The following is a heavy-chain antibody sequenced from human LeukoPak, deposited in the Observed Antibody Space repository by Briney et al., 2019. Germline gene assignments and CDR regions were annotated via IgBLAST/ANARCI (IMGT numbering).Heavy chain of an antibody. CDR3: ARRQHWLARGLD. Sequence: PSETLSLTCSVSGASISIINSGYYWGWIRQPPGKGLEWIGSIYYGGSSYYNPSLKSRVTISADTSRNQLSLRMRSVTVADTAVYYCARRQHWLARGLDWGQGTLVTVSS. CDR1: GASISIINSGYY. J-gene: IGHJ4*02. D-gene: IGHD6-19*01. CDR2: IYYGGSS. V-gene: IGHV4-39*01.